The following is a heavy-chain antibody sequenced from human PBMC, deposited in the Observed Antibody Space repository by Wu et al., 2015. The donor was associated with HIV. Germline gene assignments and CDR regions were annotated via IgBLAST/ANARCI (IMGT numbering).Heavy chain of an antibody. CDR2: INPSGGST. CDR1: GYIFTTYY. V-gene: IGHV1-46*01. Sequence: QVQLVQSGAEVKKPGASVKVSCKASGYIFTTYYMHWVRQAPGQGLEWMGIINPSGGSTTYTQKFQDRVTMTRDTSTSTVYMEMTSLTSDDTAIYYCVRVGYYYDIGRSYGEYFQHWGQGTAVIVSP. CDR3: VRVGYYYDIGRSYGEYFQH. D-gene: IGHD3-22*01. J-gene: IGHJ1*01.